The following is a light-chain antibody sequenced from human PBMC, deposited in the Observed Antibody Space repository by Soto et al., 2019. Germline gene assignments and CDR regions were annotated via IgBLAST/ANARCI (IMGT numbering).Light chain of an antibody. Sequence: QSVLTQPASVSGSPGQSITISCTGTSSDIGGYKYVSWYQQHPGKVPKLMIYEVNTRPSGISNRFSGSKSGNTASLTISGLQAEDEADYYCTSYTSSSTLVFGTGTKVT. CDR1: SSDIGGYKY. V-gene: IGLV2-14*01. CDR3: TSYTSSSTLV. CDR2: EVN. J-gene: IGLJ1*01.